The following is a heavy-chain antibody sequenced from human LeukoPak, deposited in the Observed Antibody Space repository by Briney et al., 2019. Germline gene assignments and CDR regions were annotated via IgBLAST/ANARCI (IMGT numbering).Heavy chain of an antibody. J-gene: IGHJ4*02. CDR2: IKQDESEK. CDR3: AKVQPRLIAPTCFDY. D-gene: IGHD6-13*01. V-gene: IGHV3-7*03. CDR1: GFTFSSYW. Sequence: PGGSLRLSCAASGFTFSSYWMTWVRQAPGKGLEWVANIKQDESEKCYVDSVKGRFTISRDNSKNTLYLQINSLRAEDTAVYYCAKVQPRLIAPTCFDYWGQGTLVTVSS.